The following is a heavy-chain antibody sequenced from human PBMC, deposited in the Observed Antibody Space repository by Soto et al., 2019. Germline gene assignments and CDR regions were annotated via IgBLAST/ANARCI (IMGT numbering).Heavy chain of an antibody. CDR3: VKDFGWFGELLNLSWYYYYGMDV. D-gene: IGHD3-10*01. CDR2: ISSNGGST. J-gene: IGHJ6*02. CDR1: GFIFRSYP. Sequence: GGPRSLSGSASGFIFRSYPMYWVRQSTGKGMEYVSVISSNGGSTYYADSVKGRFTISRDNSKNTLYLQMSSLRAEDTAVYYCVKDFGWFGELLNLSWYYYYGMDVWGQGTTVTVSS. V-gene: IGHV3-64D*06.